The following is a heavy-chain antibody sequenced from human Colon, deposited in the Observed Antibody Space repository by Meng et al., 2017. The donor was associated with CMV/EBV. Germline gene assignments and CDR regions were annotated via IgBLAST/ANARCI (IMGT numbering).Heavy chain of an antibody. J-gene: IGHJ4*02. D-gene: IGHD3-22*01. CDR1: GLSFDDYT. Sequence: EVEVVQSGGVVVQPGASLRLSCAASGLSFDDYTMHWIRQRPGKGLEWVSLITWDGVTTYYADSVKGRFTISRDNSENSLSLQINSLRIEDTGLYFCAAAYYYDSSGYSPFKYWGQGTLVTVSS. CDR3: AAAYYYDSSGYSPFKY. V-gene: IGHV3-43*01. CDR2: ITWDGVTT.